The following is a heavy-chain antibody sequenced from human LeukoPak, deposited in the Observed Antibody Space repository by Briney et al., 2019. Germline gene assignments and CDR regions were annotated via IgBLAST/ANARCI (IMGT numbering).Heavy chain of an antibody. D-gene: IGHD6-13*01. CDR2: ISWNSGSI. J-gene: IGHJ5*02. Sequence: GGSLGLSCTASGFTFDDYAMHWVRQAPGKGLEWVSGISWNSGSIGYADSVKGRFTISRDNAKNSLYLQMNSLRAEDTALYYCAKGGMRADYNWFDPWGQGTLVTVSS. V-gene: IGHV3-9*01. CDR1: GFTFDDYA. CDR3: AKGGMRADYNWFDP.